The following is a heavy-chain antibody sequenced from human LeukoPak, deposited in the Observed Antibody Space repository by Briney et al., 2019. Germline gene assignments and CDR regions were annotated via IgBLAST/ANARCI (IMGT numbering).Heavy chain of an antibody. CDR3: ARLVGDIVVVPAAMLDY. Sequence: AGGSLRLSCAASGFTFSDYYMSWIRQAPGKGLEGVSYISSSGSNIYYADSVKGRFTIASDNAKNSLYLQMNSLRAEDTAVYYCARLVGDIVVVPAAMLDYWGQGTLVTVSS. J-gene: IGHJ4*02. D-gene: IGHD2-2*01. CDR1: GFTFSDYY. CDR2: ISSSGSNI. V-gene: IGHV3-11*01.